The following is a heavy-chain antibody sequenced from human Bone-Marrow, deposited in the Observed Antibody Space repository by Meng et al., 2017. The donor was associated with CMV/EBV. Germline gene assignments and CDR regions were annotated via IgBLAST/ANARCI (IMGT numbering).Heavy chain of an antibody. V-gene: IGHV3-74*01. J-gene: IGHJ5*02. CDR2: INSDGSST. Sequence: GGSLRLSCAASGFTFSSYWMHWVRQAPGKGLVWVSRINSDGSSTSYADSVKGRFTISRDNAKNTLYLQMTSLRAEDTAVYYCARAATRIAARRAAGNWFDPWGQGTLVTVSS. CDR1: GFTFSSYW. CDR3: ARAATRIAARRAAGNWFDP. D-gene: IGHD6-6*01.